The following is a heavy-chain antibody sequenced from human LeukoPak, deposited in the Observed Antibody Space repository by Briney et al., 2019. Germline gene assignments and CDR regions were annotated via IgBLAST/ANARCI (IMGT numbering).Heavy chain of an antibody. CDR1: GFIFSSLA. D-gene: IGHD4/OR15-4a*01. CDR3: AKQFLGAN. CDR2: INAVDANT. Sequence: GESLKISCAASGFIFSSLAMTWVRQAPGKGLEWVSTINAVDANTYYADSVKGRFTVSRDNSRNTLYLQMNSLRAEDTAVYYCAKQFLGANWGQGTLVIVSS. J-gene: IGHJ4*02. V-gene: IGHV3-23*01.